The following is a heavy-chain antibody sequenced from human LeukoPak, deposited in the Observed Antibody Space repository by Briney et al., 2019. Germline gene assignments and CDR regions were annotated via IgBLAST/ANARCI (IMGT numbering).Heavy chain of an antibody. V-gene: IGHV4-34*01. D-gene: IGHD6-13*01. CDR1: GGSFSGYY. Sequence: SETLSLTCAVYGGSFSGYYWSWIRQPPGKGLEWIGSIYHSGSTYYNPSLKSRVTISVDTSKNQFSLKLSSVTAADTAVYYCARGSSVSSWLDCWGQGTLVTVSS. CDR3: ARGSSVSSWLDC. J-gene: IGHJ4*02. CDR2: IYHSGST.